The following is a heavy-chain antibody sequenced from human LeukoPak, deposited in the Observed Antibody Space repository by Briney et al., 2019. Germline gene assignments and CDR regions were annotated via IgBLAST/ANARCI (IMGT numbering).Heavy chain of an antibody. D-gene: IGHD2-2*01. V-gene: IGHV3-7*01. CDR2: IKQDGSEK. CDR3: ARDVRDIVVVPAAIFYYYYYMDV. J-gene: IGHJ6*03. Sequence: PGGSLRLSCAASGFTFSSYWMSWARQAPGKGLEWVANIKQDGSEKYYVDSVKGRFTISRDNAKNSLYLQMNSLRAEDTAVYYCARDVRDIVVVPAAIFYYYYYMDVWGKGTTVTVSS. CDR1: GFTFSSYW.